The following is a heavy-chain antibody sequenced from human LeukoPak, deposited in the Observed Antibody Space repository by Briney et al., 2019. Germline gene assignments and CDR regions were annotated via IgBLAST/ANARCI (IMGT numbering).Heavy chain of an antibody. Sequence: SETLSLTCTVSGGSISSYYWSWIRQPPGKGLGWIGYIYTSGSTNYNPSLKSRVTISVDTSKNQFSLKLSSVTAADTAVYYCARHFKGYSSSWEQYYYYYMDVWGKGTTVTVSS. CDR2: IYTSGST. J-gene: IGHJ6*03. CDR3: ARHFKGYSSSWEQYYYYYMDV. D-gene: IGHD6-13*01. CDR1: GGSISSYY. V-gene: IGHV4-4*09.